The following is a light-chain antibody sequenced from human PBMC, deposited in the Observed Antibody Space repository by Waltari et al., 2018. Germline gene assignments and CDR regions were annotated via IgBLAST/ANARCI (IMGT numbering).Light chain of an antibody. V-gene: IGLV1-51*02. CDR2: EHI. J-gene: IGLJ7*01. CDR3: GTWDSILSGAV. Sequence: QSVLTQPPSVSAAPGQRVTISCSGGSSNIGNNYVSWYRQFPGTAPKLLIFEHIGRPLGSPGRISVSIAGMSATLHITGLQAGDEAVYCCGTWDSILSGAVFGGGTLLTVL. CDR1: SSNIGNNY.